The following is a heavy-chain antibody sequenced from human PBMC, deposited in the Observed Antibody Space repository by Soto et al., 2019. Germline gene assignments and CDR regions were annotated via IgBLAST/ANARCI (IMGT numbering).Heavy chain of an antibody. Sequence: QSGGSLRLSCAASGFTFSSYAMSWVRQAPGKGLEWVSAISGSGGSTYYADSVKGRFTISRDNSKNTLYLQMNSLRAEDTAVYYCARVGYCSGGSCARHYYFDYWGQGTLVTVSS. CDR2: ISGSGGST. V-gene: IGHV3-23*01. CDR1: GFTFSSYA. J-gene: IGHJ4*02. D-gene: IGHD2-15*01. CDR3: ARVGYCSGGSCARHYYFDY.